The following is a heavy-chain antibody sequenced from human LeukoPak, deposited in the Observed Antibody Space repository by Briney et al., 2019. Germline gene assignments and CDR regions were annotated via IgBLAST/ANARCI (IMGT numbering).Heavy chain of an antibody. Sequence: GGSLRLSCAASGFTFSSYSMHWVRQAPGKGLEWVAVISYDGRNKYYADSVKGRFTVSRDNSKNTLYLQMNSLRAEDTAVYYCARPLTYYYDSSGYPTDYWGQGTLVT. V-gene: IGHV3-30*03. J-gene: IGHJ4*02. D-gene: IGHD3-22*01. CDR1: GFTFSSYS. CDR2: ISYDGRNK. CDR3: ARPLTYYYDSSGYPTDY.